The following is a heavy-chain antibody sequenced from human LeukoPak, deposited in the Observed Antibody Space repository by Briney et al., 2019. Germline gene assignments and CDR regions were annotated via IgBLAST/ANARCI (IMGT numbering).Heavy chain of an antibody. CDR3: AKGSGPGLLYFQH. CDR1: GFTFSSYG. J-gene: IGHJ1*01. CDR2: IRYDGSNK. V-gene: IGHV3-30*02. Sequence: GGSLRLSCAASGFTFSSYGMHWVRQAPGKGLEWVAFIRYDGSNKYYADSVKGRFTISRDNSKNTLYLQMNSLRAEGTAVYYCAKGSGPGLLYFQHWGQGTLVTVSS. D-gene: IGHD2-21*01.